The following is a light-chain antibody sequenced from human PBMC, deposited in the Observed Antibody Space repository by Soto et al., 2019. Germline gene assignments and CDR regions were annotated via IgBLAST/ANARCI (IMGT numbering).Light chain of an antibody. CDR2: AAS. V-gene: IGKV1-9*01. CDR1: QSINTY. Sequence: DIPLTQSPSFLSTPVGDRVTITCRASQSINTYLAWYQQKPGKAPKLLIFAASTLQHGVPSRFSGSGSGTEFTVTITSLQPEDFATYYCQQLKSYPITFGQGTRLEIK. CDR3: QQLKSYPIT. J-gene: IGKJ5*01.